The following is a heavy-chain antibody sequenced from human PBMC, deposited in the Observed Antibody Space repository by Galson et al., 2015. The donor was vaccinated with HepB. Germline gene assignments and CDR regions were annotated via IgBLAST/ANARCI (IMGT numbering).Heavy chain of an antibody. V-gene: IGHV3-7*01. CDR3: ATDLWAETRAWGY. Sequence: SLRLSCAGSGFTFSTYWMNWVRQAPGKGLESVASIKPDGSDTYYVDSVKGRFTISRDNGEKSLFLQMNNLRVEDTAVYYCATDLWAETRAWGYWGRGTLVTVSS. D-gene: IGHD7-27*01. CDR1: GFTFSTYW. J-gene: IGHJ4*02. CDR2: IKPDGSDT.